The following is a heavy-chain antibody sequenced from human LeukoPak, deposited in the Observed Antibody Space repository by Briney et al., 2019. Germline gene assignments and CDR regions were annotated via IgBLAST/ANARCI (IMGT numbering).Heavy chain of an antibody. D-gene: IGHD5-18*01. Sequence: PGGSLRLSCAASGFTFSSYWMSWVRQAPGKGLEWVANIKQDGSEKYYVDSVKGRFTLSRDNAKNLLYLQMNSLRVEDTAVYYCARDRGYSYGSRPFFDYWGQGTLVTVSS. J-gene: IGHJ4*02. V-gene: IGHV3-7*01. CDR1: GFTFSSYW. CDR3: ARDRGYSYGSRPFFDY. CDR2: IKQDGSEK.